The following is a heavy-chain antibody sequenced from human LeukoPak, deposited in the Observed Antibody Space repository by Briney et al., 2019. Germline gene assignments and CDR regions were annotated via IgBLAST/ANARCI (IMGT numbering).Heavy chain of an antibody. CDR1: GFTFSRYW. J-gene: IGHJ4*02. CDR3: ATASGTYTATY. D-gene: IGHD1-26*01. Sequence: GGSLRLSCAAYGFTFSRYWMHWVRQAPGKGLVWVSRINTDGSSTDYADSVKGRFTISRDNSRNTLFLQVDSLRAEDTALYYCATASGTYTATYWGQGTLVSVSS. CDR2: INTDGSST. V-gene: IGHV3-74*01.